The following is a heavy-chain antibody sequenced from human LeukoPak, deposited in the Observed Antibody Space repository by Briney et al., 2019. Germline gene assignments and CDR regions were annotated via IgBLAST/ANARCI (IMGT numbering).Heavy chain of an antibody. J-gene: IGHJ3*02. D-gene: IGHD6-19*01. CDR2: IYTSGST. CDR1: GGSISSYY. Sequence: SETLSLTCTVSGGSISSYYWSWIRQPAGKGLEWIGRIYTSGSTNYNPSLKSRVTMSVDTSKNQFSLKLSSVTAADTAVYYCARAAGSGWPSRGAFDIWGQGTMVTVSS. V-gene: IGHV4-4*07. CDR3: ARAAGSGWPSRGAFDI.